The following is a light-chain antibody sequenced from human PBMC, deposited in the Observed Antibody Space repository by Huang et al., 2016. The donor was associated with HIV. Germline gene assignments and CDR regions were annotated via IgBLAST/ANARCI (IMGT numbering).Light chain of an antibody. CDR3: QQSYSDMWT. CDR2: AGT. J-gene: IGKJ1*01. CDR1: QNINYY. V-gene: IGKV1-39*01. Sequence: DIQMTQSPSSLSASIGDRVTITCRASQNINYYLNWYQQKPGKAPKLLIYAGTALQSGVPSRFSGRGSGTEFTLTVSSLQPEDFAIYFCQQSYSDMWTFGQGTKLEIK.